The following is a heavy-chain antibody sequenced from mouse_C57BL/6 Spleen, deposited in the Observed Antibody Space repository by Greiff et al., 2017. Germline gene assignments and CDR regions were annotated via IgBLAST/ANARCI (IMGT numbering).Heavy chain of an antibody. CDR3: ARGYDYDVRAWCAY. V-gene: IGHV1-19*01. CDR2: INPYNGGT. D-gene: IGHD2-4*01. J-gene: IGHJ3*01. CDR1: GYTFTDYY. Sequence: VQLQQSGPVLVKPGASVKMSCKASGYTFTDYYMNWVKQSHGKSLEWIGVINPYNGGTSYNQKFKGKATLTVDKSSSTAYMELNSLTSEDSAVYYCARGYDYDVRAWCAYWGQGTLVTVSA.